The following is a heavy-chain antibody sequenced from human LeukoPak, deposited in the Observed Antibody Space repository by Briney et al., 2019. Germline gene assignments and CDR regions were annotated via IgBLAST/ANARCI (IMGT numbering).Heavy chain of an antibody. Sequence: ASVKVSCKASGYTFTSNGISWVRRAPGQGLEWMGWISAYSGSTKYAQKLQGRVTMTTDTSTSTAYMELRSLRPDDTAVYYCARDKTASTSWPYYFDYWGQGALVTVSS. D-gene: IGHD6-13*01. CDR2: ISAYSGST. CDR1: GYTFTSNG. V-gene: IGHV1-18*04. CDR3: ARDKTASTSWPYYFDY. J-gene: IGHJ4*02.